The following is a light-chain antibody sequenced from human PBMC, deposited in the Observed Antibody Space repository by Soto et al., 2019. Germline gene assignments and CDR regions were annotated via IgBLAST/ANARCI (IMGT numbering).Light chain of an antibody. CDR2: DAF. J-gene: IGKJ4*01. V-gene: IGKV3-15*01. CDR3: QQYDEWPLT. CDR1: QNVKTR. Sequence: EKVMTQSPATLSVSPGERATLSCRASQNVKTRLAWYQQKPGQAPRLLIFDAFTRDTGIPARFSGSASGTDFTLTSSSLQSEDSAVYYCQQYDEWPLTFGGGTKVESK.